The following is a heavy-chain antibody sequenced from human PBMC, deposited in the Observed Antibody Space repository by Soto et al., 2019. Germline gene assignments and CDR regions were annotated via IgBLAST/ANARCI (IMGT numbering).Heavy chain of an antibody. CDR1: GGSFSGYY. V-gene: IGHV4-34*01. CDR2: INHSGST. CDR3: ARKNGYSSGWFNWLGLDP. Sequence: QVQLQQWGAGLLKPSETLSLTCAVYGGSFSGYYWSWIRQPPGKGLEWIGEINHSGSTNYNPSLKSRVTISVDTSKNQFSLKLSSVTAADTAVYYCARKNGYSSGWFNWLGLDPWGQGTLVTVSS. J-gene: IGHJ5*02. D-gene: IGHD6-19*01.